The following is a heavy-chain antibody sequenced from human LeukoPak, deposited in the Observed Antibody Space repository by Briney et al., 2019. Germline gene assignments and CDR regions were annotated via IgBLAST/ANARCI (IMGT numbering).Heavy chain of an antibody. D-gene: IGHD3-22*01. Sequence: SLSLTCTVSGGSIRSGDYYWSWIRQPPGKGLEWIVYIYYSGSTYYNPSLKSRVTISADTSKNQFSLKLSSVTAADTAVYYCARDPPLSYDSSGYYGGQLDYWGQGTLVTVSS. CDR3: ARDPPLSYDSSGYYGGQLDY. J-gene: IGHJ4*02. V-gene: IGHV4-30-4*01. CDR2: IYYSGST. CDR1: GGSIRSGDYY.